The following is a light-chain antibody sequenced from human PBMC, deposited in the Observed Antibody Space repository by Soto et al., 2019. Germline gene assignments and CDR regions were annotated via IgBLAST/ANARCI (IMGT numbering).Light chain of an antibody. V-gene: IGKV1-5*01. CDR1: QSVSGW. Sequence: DIQMTQSPSTLSASVGDRVTITCRASQSVSGWLAWYQQKPGKAPKLLIYDASSLKSGVPSRFSGSGSGTEFTLTISSLQPDDFESYFCQQYNSYWTFGQGTKVEIK. CDR2: DAS. CDR3: QQYNSYWT. J-gene: IGKJ1*01.